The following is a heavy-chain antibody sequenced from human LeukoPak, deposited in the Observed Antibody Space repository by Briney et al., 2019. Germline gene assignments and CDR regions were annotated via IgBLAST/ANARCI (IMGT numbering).Heavy chain of an antibody. CDR2: IYYSGST. CDR1: GGSISSYY. V-gene: IGHV4-59*01. Sequence: SETLSLTCTVSGGSISSYYWSWIRQPPGKGLEWIGYIYYSGSTNYNPSLKSRVTISVDTSKNQFSLKLSSVTAADTAVYYCARETWGGSSWLNWFDPWGQGTLVTVSS. J-gene: IGHJ5*02. CDR3: ARETWGGSSWLNWFDP. D-gene: IGHD6-13*01.